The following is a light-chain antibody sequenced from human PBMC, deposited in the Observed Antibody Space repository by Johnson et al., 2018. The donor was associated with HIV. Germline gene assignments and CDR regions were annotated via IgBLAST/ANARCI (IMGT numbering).Light chain of an antibody. Sequence: QAVLTQPPSVSAAPGQKVTISCSGSSSNIGNNYVSWYQQLPGTAPKLLIYENSKRPSGIPDRFSATKSGTSATLGITGLQTGAEADYYCGTWDSSLSGYGCGSGTKVTVL. CDR3: GTWDSSLSGYG. V-gene: IGLV1-51*02. CDR2: ENS. CDR1: SSNIGNNY. J-gene: IGLJ1*01.